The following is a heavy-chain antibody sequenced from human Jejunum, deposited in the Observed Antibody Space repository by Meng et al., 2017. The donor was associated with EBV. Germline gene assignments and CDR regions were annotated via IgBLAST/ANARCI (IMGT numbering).Heavy chain of an antibody. CDR3: AKLTRA. CDR2: ITGSGGST. CDR1: GFTFSSHT. J-gene: IGHJ5*02. V-gene: IGHV3-23*04. Sequence: VAVVESAGGLVQPGGSRRLSWAASGFTFSSHTMSWVRQAPGKGLEWVSAITGSGGSTYYTDSVKGRFTISRDNSKNTLYLQMNSLRAEDTAVYYCAKLTRAWGQGTLVTVSS.